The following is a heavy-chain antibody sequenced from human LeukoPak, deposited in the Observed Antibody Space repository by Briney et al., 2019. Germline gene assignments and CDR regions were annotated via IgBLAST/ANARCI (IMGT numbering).Heavy chain of an antibody. D-gene: IGHD3-22*01. V-gene: IGHV1-8*01. CDR1: GYIFTSYE. CDR3: AREPPAQDYYDSSGYYKIVSARGAFDI. J-gene: IGHJ3*02. CDR2: MNPNSGGT. Sequence: ASLKVSCKASGYIFTSYEINWVRQATGQGLEWMAWMNPNSGGTNYAQKFQGRVTMTRDMSTSTVYMELSSLRSEDTAVYYCAREPPAQDYYDSSGYYKIVSARGAFDIWGQGTMVTVSS.